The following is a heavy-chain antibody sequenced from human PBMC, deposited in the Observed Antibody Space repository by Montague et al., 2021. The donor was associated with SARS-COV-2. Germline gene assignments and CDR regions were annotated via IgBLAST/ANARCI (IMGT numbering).Heavy chain of an antibody. CDR3: ARGLAELRYFDWYHYYFDY. CDR1: GGSFSGHY. J-gene: IGHJ4*02. D-gene: IGHD3-9*01. V-gene: IGHV4-34*01. CDR2: INHNGST. Sequence: SETLSLTCAVYGGSFSGHYWSWIRQPPGKGLEWIGEINHNGSTNYNPSLKSRVTISVDTSKNQFSLKLSSVTAADTAVYYCARGLAELRYFDWYHYYFDYWGQGTLVTVSS.